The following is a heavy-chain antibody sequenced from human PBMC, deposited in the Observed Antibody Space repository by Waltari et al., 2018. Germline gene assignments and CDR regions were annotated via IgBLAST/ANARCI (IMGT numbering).Heavy chain of an antibody. V-gene: IGHV3-21*01. CDR2: VSRKSSYK. J-gene: IGHJ4*02. Sequence: VRLVESGGGLVKPGGSLRLACELSGFTFSDYSLNWVRQAPGRREEFVSSVSRKSSYKYDADSVKGRFTGSRDNVKGSLFLQMNVLRAEDTGVYYCARDYCNNGSCYWYFDYWGQGTLVTVSS. D-gene: IGHD2-8*01. CDR3: ARDYCNNGSCYWYFDY. CDR1: GFTFSDYS.